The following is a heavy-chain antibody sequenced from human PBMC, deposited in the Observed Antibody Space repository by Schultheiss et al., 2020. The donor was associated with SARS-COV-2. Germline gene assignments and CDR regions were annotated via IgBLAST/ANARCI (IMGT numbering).Heavy chain of an antibody. CDR2: ISYDGSNK. Sequence: GGSLRLSCAASGFTFSSYAMHWVRQAPGKGLEWVAVISYDGSNKYYADSVKGRFTISRDNSKNTLYLQMNSLRAEDTAVYYCARLYGYSYGYNYYYGMDVWGQGTTVTVSS. CDR3: ARLYGYSYGYNYYYGMDV. CDR1: GFTFSSYA. J-gene: IGHJ6*02. D-gene: IGHD5-18*01. V-gene: IGHV3-30*01.